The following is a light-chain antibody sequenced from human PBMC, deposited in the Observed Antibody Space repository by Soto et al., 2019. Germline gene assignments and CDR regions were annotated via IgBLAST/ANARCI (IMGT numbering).Light chain of an antibody. CDR2: WAS. V-gene: IGKV4-1*01. Sequence: DIVMTQSPDSLAVSLGERATINCKSSQSVLYSSNNKNYLAWYQQKPGQPPKLLIYWASTRESGVPDRFSGSGSVTDFTLTISSLQAEDVAVYYCQQYYSTTFTFGPGTKVDIK. CDR1: QSVLYSSNNKNY. CDR3: QQYYSTTFT. J-gene: IGKJ3*01.